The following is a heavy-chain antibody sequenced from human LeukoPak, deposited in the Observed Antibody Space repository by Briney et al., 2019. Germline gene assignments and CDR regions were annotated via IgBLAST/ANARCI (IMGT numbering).Heavy chain of an antibody. Sequence: GGSLRLSCAASGFTFSSYSMNWVRHAPGKGLEWVASISSSSSYIYYADSVKGRFTISRDNAKNSLYLQMNSLRAEDMALYYCAKGPRGIAVAGTPEYFQHWGQGTLVTVSS. V-gene: IGHV3-21*04. CDR2: ISSSSSYI. J-gene: IGHJ1*01. CDR1: GFTFSSYS. CDR3: AKGPRGIAVAGTPEYFQH. D-gene: IGHD6-19*01.